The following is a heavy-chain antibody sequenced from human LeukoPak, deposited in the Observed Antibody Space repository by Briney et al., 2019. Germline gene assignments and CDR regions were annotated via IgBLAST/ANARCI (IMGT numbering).Heavy chain of an antibody. Sequence: GGSLRLSCAASGFTFSSYGMHWVRQAPGKGLEWVAVISYDGSNKYYADPVKGRFTISRDNSKNTLYLQMNSLRPEDTAVYYCARTSVGYCSGTSCLDAYDIWGQGTMVTVSS. D-gene: IGHD2-15*01. J-gene: IGHJ3*02. CDR2: ISYDGSNK. V-gene: IGHV3-30*03. CDR1: GFTFSSYG. CDR3: ARTSVGYCSGTSCLDAYDI.